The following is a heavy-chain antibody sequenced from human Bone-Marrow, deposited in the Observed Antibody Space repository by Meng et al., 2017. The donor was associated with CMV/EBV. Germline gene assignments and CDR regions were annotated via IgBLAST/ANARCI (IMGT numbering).Heavy chain of an antibody. D-gene: IGHD3-10*01. CDR3: ARDRGVVIPAAPHYFDY. CDR1: GFNFGTYG. CDR2: ISSDDRTR. Sequence: GESLKISCVGTGFNFGTYGLNWVRQAPGRGLEWISFISSDDRTRTYADSVRGRFTISRDDAKNSVYLQMRSLRVEDTAFYYCARDRGVVIPAAPHYFDYCGRGTLVTVSS. J-gene: IGHJ4*02. V-gene: IGHV3-48*04.